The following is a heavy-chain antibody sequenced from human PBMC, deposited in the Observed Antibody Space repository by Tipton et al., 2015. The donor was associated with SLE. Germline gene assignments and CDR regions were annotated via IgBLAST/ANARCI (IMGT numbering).Heavy chain of an antibody. CDR3: VKAVLDPLPGPSGMDV. CDR2: ISWNSGSI. J-gene: IGHJ6*02. V-gene: IGHV3-9*01. Sequence: SLRLSCAASGFSFDNFVMHWVRQAPGKGLDGVSGISWNSGSIGYADSVKGRFTISREDAKDSLFRQMSSLRAGDAAVYYGVKAVLDPLPGPSGMDVWGQGTTVTVSS. CDR1: GFSFDNFV. D-gene: IGHD2-21*02.